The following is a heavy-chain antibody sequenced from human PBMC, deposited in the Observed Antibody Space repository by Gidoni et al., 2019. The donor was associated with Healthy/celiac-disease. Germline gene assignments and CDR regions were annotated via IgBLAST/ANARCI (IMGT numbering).Heavy chain of an antibody. V-gene: IGHV3-30-3*01. CDR3: ARGRAGFQH. Sequence: QVQLVESGGGVVQPGRSLRLSCAASGFTLSSYAMHWVRQAPGKGLEWVAVISYDGSNKYYADSVKGRFTISRDNSKNTLYLQMNSLRAEDTAVYYCARGRAGFQHWGQGTLVTVSS. CDR2: ISYDGSNK. D-gene: IGHD6-25*01. J-gene: IGHJ1*01. CDR1: GFTLSSYA.